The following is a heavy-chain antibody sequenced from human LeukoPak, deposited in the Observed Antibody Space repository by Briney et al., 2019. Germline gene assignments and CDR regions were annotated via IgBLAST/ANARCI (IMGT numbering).Heavy chain of an antibody. Sequence: PRGSLSLSCEASGFTFSDHYMDWVRQAPGKGLEWVGRIRNKANSYTTEYAASVKGRFTISRDDSKNSLYLQMNSLKSEDTAVYYCARVTGYLDLWGRGTLVTAAS. CDR3: ARVTGYLDL. V-gene: IGHV3-72*01. CDR2: IRNKANSYTT. CDR1: GFTFSDHY. J-gene: IGHJ2*01.